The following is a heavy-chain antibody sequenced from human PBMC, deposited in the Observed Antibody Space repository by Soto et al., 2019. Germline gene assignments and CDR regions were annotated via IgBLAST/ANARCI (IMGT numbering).Heavy chain of an antibody. Sequence: QVQLVQSGAEVKKPGSSVKVSCTASGYSFRRNAISWVRQAPGQGLEWMGGLIAVFGTTNYAQKFQGRVTITADDSTNTGYMELSSLRYDDTAVDYCARGATRTSLYVFDYWGQGTLVTVSS. CDR1: GYSFRRNA. D-gene: IGHD5-12*01. J-gene: IGHJ4*02. CDR3: ARGATRTSLYVFDY. CDR2: LIAVFGTT. V-gene: IGHV1-69*01.